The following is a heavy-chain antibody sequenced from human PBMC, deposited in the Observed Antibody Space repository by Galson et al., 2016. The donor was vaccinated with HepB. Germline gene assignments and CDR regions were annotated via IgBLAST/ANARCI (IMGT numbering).Heavy chain of an antibody. V-gene: IGHV4-39*01. CDR3: ARLVGTMVRGVRNWFDP. CDR2: IYFSGST. CDR1: GGSISSSSYY. D-gene: IGHD3-10*01. J-gene: IGHJ5*02. Sequence: SETLSLTCNVSGGSISSSSYYWGWIRQSPGRGLEWIGSIYFSGSTYYNPSLKSRVSMSVDTSKNEFSLKLSSVTAADTAVYYCARLVGTMVRGVRNWFDPWGLGTLITVSS.